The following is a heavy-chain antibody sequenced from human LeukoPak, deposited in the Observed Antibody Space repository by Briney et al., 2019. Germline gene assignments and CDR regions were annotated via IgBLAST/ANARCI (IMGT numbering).Heavy chain of an antibody. Sequence: GGSLRLSCAASGFTFSSYGMHWVRQAPGKGLEWVAVIWYDGSNKYYADSVKGRFTNSRDNSKNTLYLQMNSLRAEDTAVYYCARALGASDAFDIWGQGTMVTVSS. J-gene: IGHJ3*02. CDR2: IWYDGSNK. V-gene: IGHV3-33*01. CDR3: ARALGASDAFDI. D-gene: IGHD1-26*01. CDR1: GFTFSSYG.